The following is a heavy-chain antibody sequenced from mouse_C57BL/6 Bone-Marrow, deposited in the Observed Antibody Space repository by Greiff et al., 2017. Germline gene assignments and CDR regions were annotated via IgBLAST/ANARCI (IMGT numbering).Heavy chain of an antibody. V-gene: IGHV1-59*01. D-gene: IGHD1-1*01. CDR2: IDPSDSYT. J-gene: IGHJ1*03. Sequence: VQLQQPGAELVRPGTSVKLSCKASGYTFTSYWMHWVKQRPGQGLEWIGVIDPSDSYTNYNQKFKGKATLTVDTSSSTAYMQLSSLTSEDSAVYYCARDTTVVATDWYFDVWGTGTTVTVSS. CDR1: GYTFTSYW. CDR3: ARDTTVVATDWYFDV.